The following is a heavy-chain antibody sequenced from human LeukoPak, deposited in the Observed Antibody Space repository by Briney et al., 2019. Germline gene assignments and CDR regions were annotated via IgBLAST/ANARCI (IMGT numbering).Heavy chain of an antibody. Sequence: PSETLSLTCTVSGGSISSSSYYWGWIRQPPGKGLEWIGSIYYSGSTYYNPSLKSRVTISVDTSKNQFSLKLSSVTAADTAVYYCASFGRFCSSTSCYTLFDSGAQEPLVPVS. CDR1: GGSISSSSYY. V-gene: IGHV4-39*01. CDR2: IYYSGST. D-gene: IGHD2-2*02. CDR3: ASFGRFCSSTSCYTLFDS. J-gene: IGHJ4*02.